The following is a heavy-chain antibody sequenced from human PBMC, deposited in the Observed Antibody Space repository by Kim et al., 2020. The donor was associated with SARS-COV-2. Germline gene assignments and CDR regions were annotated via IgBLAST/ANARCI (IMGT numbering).Heavy chain of an antibody. Sequence: GGSLRLSCAASGFTFSSYAMSWVRQAPGKGLEWVSAISGSGGSTYYADSVKGRFTISRDNSKNTLYLQMNSLRAEDTAVYYCAKDGLTYYYDSSGYYSELWGQGTLVTVSS. V-gene: IGHV3-23*01. CDR3: AKDGLTYYYDSSGYYSEL. CDR2: ISGSGGST. CDR1: GFTFSSYA. J-gene: IGHJ4*02. D-gene: IGHD3-22*01.